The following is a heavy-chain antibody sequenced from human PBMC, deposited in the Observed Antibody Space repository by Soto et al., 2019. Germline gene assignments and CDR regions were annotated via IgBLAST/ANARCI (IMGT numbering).Heavy chain of an antibody. Sequence: GESLKISCSTSGYSFTNYWIGSVRQMPGKGLEWMGIIHPGDSNTRYSPSFQGQVTISADKSISTAYLQWSSLKASDTAIYYCARSRTYGGNSFDYWGQGTLVTVSS. CDR1: GYSFTNYW. J-gene: IGHJ4*02. D-gene: IGHD2-15*01. V-gene: IGHV5-51*01. CDR3: ARSRTYGGNSFDY. CDR2: IHPGDSNT.